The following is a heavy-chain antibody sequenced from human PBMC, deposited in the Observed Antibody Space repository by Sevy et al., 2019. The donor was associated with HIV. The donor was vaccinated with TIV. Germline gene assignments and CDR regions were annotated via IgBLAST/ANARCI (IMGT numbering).Heavy chain of an antibody. J-gene: IGHJ3*01. D-gene: IGHD5-18*01. CDR2: IYAGDST. CDR3: AKTRGFSGLHAFDA. Sequence: GSLRLSCATSGITASLNYMSWVRQAPGKGLEWVSAIYAGDSTYYTDSVRGQFTISRDNSKNTLYLKMNSLRVEDTATYYCAKTRGFSGLHAFDAWGQGTLVTVSS. CDR1: GITASLNY. V-gene: IGHV3-53*01.